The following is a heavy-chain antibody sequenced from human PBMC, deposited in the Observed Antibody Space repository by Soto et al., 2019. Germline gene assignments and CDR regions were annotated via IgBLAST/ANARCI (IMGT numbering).Heavy chain of an antibody. CDR3: AIVPGIEVAGRVFDWFDP. V-gene: IGHV1-69*12. D-gene: IGHD6-19*01. CDR2: IIPIFGTA. Sequence: QVQLVQSGAEVKKPGSSVKVSCKASGGTFSSYAISWVRQAPGQGLEWMGGIIPIFGTANYAQKFQGRVTITADESTSTAYMELSSLGYEDTAVYYCAIVPGIEVAGRVFDWFDPWGQGTLVTVSS. J-gene: IGHJ5*02. CDR1: GGTFSSYA.